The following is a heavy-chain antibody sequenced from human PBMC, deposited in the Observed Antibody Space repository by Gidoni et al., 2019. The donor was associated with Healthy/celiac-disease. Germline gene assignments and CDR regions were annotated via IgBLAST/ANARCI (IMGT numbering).Heavy chain of an antibody. CDR3: ATLGRGDP. CDR2: INHSGST. D-gene: IGHD3-10*01. CDR1: GGSFSGYY. Sequence: QVQLQQWGAGLLKPPETLSLPCAVYGGSFSGYYWSWIRQPPGEGLEWIGEINHSGSTNYNPSLKSRVTISVDTSKNQFSLKLSSVTAADTAVYYCATLGRGDPWGQGTLVTVSS. V-gene: IGHV4-34*01. J-gene: IGHJ5*02.